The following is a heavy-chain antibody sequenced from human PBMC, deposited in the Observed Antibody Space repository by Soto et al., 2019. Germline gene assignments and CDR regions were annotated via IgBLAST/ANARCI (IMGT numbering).Heavy chain of an antibody. Sequence: GGSLRLSCAASGFTFSSYGMHWVRQAPGKGLEWVAVIWYDGSNKYYADSVKGRFTISRDNSKNTLYLQMNSLRAEDTAVYYCARDLEVRDGYNPPGYWGQGTLVTVSS. CDR2: IWYDGSNK. D-gene: IGHD5-12*01. CDR1: GFTFSSYG. J-gene: IGHJ1*01. CDR3: ARDLEVRDGYNPPGY. V-gene: IGHV3-33*01.